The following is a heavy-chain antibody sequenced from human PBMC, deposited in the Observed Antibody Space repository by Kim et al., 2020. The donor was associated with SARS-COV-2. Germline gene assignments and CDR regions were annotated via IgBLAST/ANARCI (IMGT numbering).Heavy chain of an antibody. Sequence: GGSLRLSCEASGFNFGSLWMDWVRQAPGEGLVWVSRISDNSVTTLYADSVKGRFTISRDNSKNTLYLQMNSLRTEDTAVYYCVKYEDPWGQGTTVTCSS. CDR2: ISDNSVTT. CDR1: GFNFGSLW. V-gene: IGHV3-74*01. CDR3: VKYEDP. J-gene: IGHJ6*02. D-gene: IGHD3-3*01.